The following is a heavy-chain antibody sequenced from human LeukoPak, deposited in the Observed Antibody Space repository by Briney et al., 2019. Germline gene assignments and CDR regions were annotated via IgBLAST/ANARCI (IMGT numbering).Heavy chain of an antibody. D-gene: IGHD3-10*01. CDR1: GFTFSTYA. V-gene: IGHV3-23*01. CDR2: ISGSGDYT. J-gene: IGHJ4*02. Sequence: GGSLRLSCTASGFTFSTYAMSWVRQAPGKGLEWVSGISGSGDYTYYADSVKGRFTISRDKSRNTLYLQMNSLRAEDTALYYCARDIYGSGGYWGQGTLVTVSS. CDR3: ARDIYGSGGY.